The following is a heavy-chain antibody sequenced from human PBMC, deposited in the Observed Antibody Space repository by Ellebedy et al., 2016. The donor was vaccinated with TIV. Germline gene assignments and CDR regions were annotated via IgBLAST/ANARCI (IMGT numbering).Heavy chain of an antibody. V-gene: IGHV3-21*05. J-gene: IGHJ4*02. CDR1: GFILSSYY. D-gene: IGHD2-8*01. Sequence: PGGSLRLSCVASGFILSSYYMTWVRQALGKVLEWTSYISGSGGLMDHADSVKGRFTISRDNAKNSLYLQLSSLRAEDTAVYYCARRSRGPSYDFDYWGQGALVTVSS. CDR2: ISGSGGLM. CDR3: ARRSRGPSYDFDY.